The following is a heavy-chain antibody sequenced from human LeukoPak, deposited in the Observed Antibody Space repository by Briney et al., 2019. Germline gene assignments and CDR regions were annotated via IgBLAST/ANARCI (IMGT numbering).Heavy chain of an antibody. CDR2: IYPGDSDT. V-gene: IGHV5-51*01. D-gene: IGHD5-12*01. J-gene: IGHJ4*02. CDR3: ARRYSGCIDY. CDR1: GYRFTSYW. Sequence: GGSLKISCKGSGYRFTSYWIGWVRQIPGKGLGGIRIIYPGDSDTRYRPFFQGQVPISATKSVTPATFEWSSLEASDTAMYYWARRYSGCIDYWGQGTLVTVSS.